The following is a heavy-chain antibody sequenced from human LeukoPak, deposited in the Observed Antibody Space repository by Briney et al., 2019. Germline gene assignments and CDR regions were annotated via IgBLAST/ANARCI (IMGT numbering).Heavy chain of an antibody. V-gene: IGHV5-51*01. CDR1: GCGFTSYW. CDR3: ARRSRNGGASQIDY. Sequence: YLQISSYGSGCGFTSYWNSRVRRLPGRDREYMSTINPRNADTSYNPSFRGQVTISADKSISTAYLQWSSLRAADTAMYYCARRSRNGGASQIDYWGQGTLVTVSS. J-gene: IGHJ4*02. D-gene: IGHD4-23*01. CDR2: INPRNADT.